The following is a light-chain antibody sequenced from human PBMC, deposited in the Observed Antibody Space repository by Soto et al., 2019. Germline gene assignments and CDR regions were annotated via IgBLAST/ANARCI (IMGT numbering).Light chain of an antibody. J-gene: IGLJ1*01. CDR3: AAWDDTLSGYV. V-gene: IGLV1-44*01. CDR2: SNN. CDR1: SSNIGSNT. Sequence: QSVLTQPPSASGTPGQRVTISCSGSSSNIGSNTVNWYQQLPGTAPKLLIYSNNQRPSGVPDRFSGSKSGTSASLAISGLQSEDEAEYYCAAWDDTLSGYVFGTVTKLTVL.